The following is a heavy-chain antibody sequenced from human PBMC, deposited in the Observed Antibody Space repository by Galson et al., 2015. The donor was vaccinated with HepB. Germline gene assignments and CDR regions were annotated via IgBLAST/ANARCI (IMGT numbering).Heavy chain of an antibody. CDR1: GFTFSSYG. CDR3: AKDLEGGSSWSDMDV. D-gene: IGHD6-13*01. V-gene: IGHV3-30*18. Sequence: SLRLSCAASGFTFSSYGMHWVRQAPGKGLEWVAVISYDGSNKYYADSVKGRFTISRDNSKNTLYLQMNSLRAEDTAVYYCAKDLEGGSSWSDMDVWGQGTPFTVSS. CDR2: ISYDGSNK. J-gene: IGHJ6*02.